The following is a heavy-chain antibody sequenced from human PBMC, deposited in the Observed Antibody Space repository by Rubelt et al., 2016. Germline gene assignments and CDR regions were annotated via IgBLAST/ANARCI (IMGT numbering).Heavy chain of an antibody. D-gene: IGHD6-13*01. CDR1: GGSFSGYY. J-gene: IGHJ5*02. Sequence: QVQLQQWGAGLLKPSETLSLTCAVYGGSFSGYYWSWIRQPPGKGLEWIGEINHSGSTNYNPSLKSRVTISGDRAKTPVSQKLSSVTAADTAVYYCARGRARAAAAPRRLWFDPWGQGTLVTVSS. V-gene: IGHV4-34*01. CDR2: INHSGST. CDR3: ARGRARAAAAPRRLWFDP.